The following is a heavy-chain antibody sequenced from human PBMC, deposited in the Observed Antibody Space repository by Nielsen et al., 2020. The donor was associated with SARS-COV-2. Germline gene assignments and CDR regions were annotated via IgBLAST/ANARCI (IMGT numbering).Heavy chain of an antibody. CDR1: GYTFTGYY. V-gene: IGHV1-2*05. J-gene: IGHJ4*02. CDR3: ARGSITYSSSWPYFDY. D-gene: IGHD6-13*01. CDR2: INPNSGGT. Sequence: ASVKVSCKASGYTFTGYYMHWVRQAPGQGLEWMGRINPNSGGTNYAQKFQGRVTVTRDTSISTAYMELSRLRSDDTVVYYCARGSITYSSSWPYFDYWGQGTLVTVSS.